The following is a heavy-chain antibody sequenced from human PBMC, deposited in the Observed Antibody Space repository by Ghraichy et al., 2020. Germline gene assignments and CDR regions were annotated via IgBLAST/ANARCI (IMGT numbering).Heavy chain of an antibody. J-gene: IGHJ4*02. Sequence: ASVKVSCKASGYTFTSYGISWVRQAPGQGLEWMGWISTYNGDTNYAQKLQDRVTMTTDTSTSTAYMELRSLRSDDTALYFCARVGWLQSIDYWGQGTLVSVSS. CDR1: GYTFTSYG. CDR2: ISTYNGDT. D-gene: IGHD5-24*01. CDR3: ARVGWLQSIDY. V-gene: IGHV1-18*04.